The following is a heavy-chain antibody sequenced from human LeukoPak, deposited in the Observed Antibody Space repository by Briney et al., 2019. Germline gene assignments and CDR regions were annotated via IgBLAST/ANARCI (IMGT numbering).Heavy chain of an antibody. J-gene: IGHJ4*02. V-gene: IGHV3-23*01. D-gene: IGHD2-2*02. Sequence: GGSLRLSCAASGFTFSSYAMSWVRQAPGKGLEWVSAISGSGGSTYYADSVKGRFTISRDNSKNTLYLQMNSLRAEDTAVYYCAKDCWGSTSCYKTLDYWGQGTLVTVSS. CDR2: ISGSGGST. CDR3: AKDCWGSTSCYKTLDY. CDR1: GFTFSSYA.